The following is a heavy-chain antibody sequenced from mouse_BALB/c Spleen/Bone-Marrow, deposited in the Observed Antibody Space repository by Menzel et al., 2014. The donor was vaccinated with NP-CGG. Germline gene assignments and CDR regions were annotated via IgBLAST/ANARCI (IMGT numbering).Heavy chain of an antibody. CDR1: GFTFSSST. Sequence: KLSYTASGFTFSSSTMSCVRQPPEKRLDCVAYISNGWCRTYYPDTVKGRFPISRVHDNNSLSMQMSRLKSDDTAMYYFARGNGCDYGGKGTLCTGAA. J-gene: IGHJ3*01. V-gene: IGHV5-12-2*01. CDR3: ARGNGCDY. CDR2: ISNGWCRT.